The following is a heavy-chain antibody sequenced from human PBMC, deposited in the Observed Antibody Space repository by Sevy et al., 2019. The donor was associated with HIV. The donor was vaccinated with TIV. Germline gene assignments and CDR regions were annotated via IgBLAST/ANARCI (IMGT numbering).Heavy chain of an antibody. J-gene: IGHJ4*02. V-gene: IGHV3-30*04. D-gene: IGHD6-19*01. CDR2: VSFDGGNK. CDR1: AFSFRDYA. CDR3: ARGPYSSGLRFDY. Sequence: GGSLRLSCVASAFSFRDYALHWVRQGPGKGLEWVAVVSFDGGNKYYPDSVKGRFTVSRDNSKNTLFLQMDSLRGEDTAVYYCARGPYSSGLRFDYWGQGTLVTVSS.